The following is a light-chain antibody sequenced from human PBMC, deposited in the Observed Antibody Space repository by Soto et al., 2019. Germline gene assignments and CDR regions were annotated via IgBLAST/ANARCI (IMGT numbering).Light chain of an antibody. J-gene: IGKJ1*01. V-gene: IGKV3-11*01. CDR3: QQYNNWPQVS. CDR1: QSVSSY. Sequence: LLTHTPSTRSLSPGNVATGCWRASQSVSSYLAWYQQKPRQAPRLLVYDASNRATGIPARFSGSGNATKLTPTILRLQHEDLAVYPCQQYNNWPQVSFGPGTKVDI. CDR2: DAS.